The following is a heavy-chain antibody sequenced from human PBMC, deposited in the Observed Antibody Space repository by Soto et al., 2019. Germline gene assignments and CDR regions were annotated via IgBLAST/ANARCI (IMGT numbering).Heavy chain of an antibody. CDR2: TYYRSKWYN. CDR3: ARETGYYDSSGYYRGGYYFDY. CDR1: GDSVSSNSAA. D-gene: IGHD3-22*01. Sequence: SQTLSLTCAISGDSVSSNSAAWNWIRQSPSRGLEWLGRTYYRSKWYNDYAVSVKSRITINPDTSKNQFSLQLNSVTPEDTAVYYCARETGYYDSSGYYRGGYYFDYWGQGTLVTVS. V-gene: IGHV6-1*01. J-gene: IGHJ4*02.